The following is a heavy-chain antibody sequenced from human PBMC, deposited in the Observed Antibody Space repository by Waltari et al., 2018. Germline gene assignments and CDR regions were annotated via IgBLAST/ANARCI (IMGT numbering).Heavy chain of an antibody. CDR1: GFTFSSYW. CDR3: ATRENYYYDSAYGMNV. V-gene: IGHV3-74*01. Sequence: EVQLVESGGGLVQPGGSLSISCAASGFTFSSYWMHWVRQAPGNGLVWVARINGDGSDTGYADSVKGRFTISKDNAKNTLYLQMNSLRAEDTAVYYCATRENYYYDSAYGMNVWGQGTTVSVSS. J-gene: IGHJ6*02. CDR2: INGDGSDT. D-gene: IGHD3-22*01.